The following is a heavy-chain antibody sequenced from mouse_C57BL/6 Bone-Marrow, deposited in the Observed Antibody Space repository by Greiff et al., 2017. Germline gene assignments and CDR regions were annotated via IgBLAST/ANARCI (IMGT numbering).Heavy chain of an antibody. Sequence: QVHVKQPGAELVRPGSSVKLSCKASGYTFTSYWMDWVKQRPGQGLEWIGNIYPSDSETHYNQKFKDKATLTVDKSSSTAYMQLSSLTSEDSAVYYCARGDYYGSSYGAMDYWGQGTSVTVSS. CDR1: GYTFTSYW. CDR2: IYPSDSET. J-gene: IGHJ4*01. V-gene: IGHV1-61*01. D-gene: IGHD1-1*01. CDR3: ARGDYYGSSYGAMDY.